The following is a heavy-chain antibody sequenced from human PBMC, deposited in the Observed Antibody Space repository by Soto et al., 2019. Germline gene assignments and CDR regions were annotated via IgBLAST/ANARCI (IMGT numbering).Heavy chain of an antibody. D-gene: IGHD1-26*01. CDR2: IYYSGST. CDR3: ARRRHLLPFDY. Sequence: SETLSLTCAVSGGSISSSSYYWGWIRQPPGKGLEWIGSIYYSGSTYYNPSLKSRVTISVDTSKNQFSLKLSSVTAADTAVYYCARRRHLLPFDYWGQGTLVTVSS. CDR1: GGSISSSSYY. J-gene: IGHJ4*02. V-gene: IGHV4-39*01.